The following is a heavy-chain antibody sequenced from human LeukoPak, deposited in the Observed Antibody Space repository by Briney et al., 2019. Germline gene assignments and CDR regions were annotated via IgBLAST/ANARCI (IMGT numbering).Heavy chain of an antibody. CDR3: ARARPAALQSWFDP. J-gene: IGHJ5*02. CDR2: INPNGGGT. Sequence: ASVKVSCKASGYTFTGYYMHWVRQAPGQGLEWMGWINPNGGGTNYAQKFQGRVTMTRDTSISTAYMELSRLRSDDTAVYYCARARPAALQSWFDPWGQGTLVTVSS. CDR1: GYTFTGYY. D-gene: IGHD2-2*01. V-gene: IGHV1-2*02.